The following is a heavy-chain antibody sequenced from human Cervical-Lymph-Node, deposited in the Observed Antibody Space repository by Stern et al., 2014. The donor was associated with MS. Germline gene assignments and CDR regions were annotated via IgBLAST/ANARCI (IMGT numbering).Heavy chain of an antibody. CDR2: IRPDNGNT. J-gene: IGHJ5*02. V-gene: IGHV1-18*01. D-gene: IGHD2-2*03. CDR3: VRDGYSSRWHLQFDP. CDR1: GYRFISYA. Sequence: QVQLVQSGAEVKKPGASVKVSCKASGYRFISYAITWVRQAPGQGLEWVGGIRPDNGNTNYAQKFQGRVTMTTDTSTSTVYMELTSLTSDDTAVYYCVRDGYSSRWHLQFDPWGQGTLVTVSS.